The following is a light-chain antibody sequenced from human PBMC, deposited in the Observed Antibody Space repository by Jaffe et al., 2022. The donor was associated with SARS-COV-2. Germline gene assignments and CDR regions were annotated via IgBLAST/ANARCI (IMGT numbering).Light chain of an antibody. CDR1: QDIRSN. CDR3: LQDYTYPYT. CDR2: TPS. V-gene: IGKV1-6*01. J-gene: IGKJ2*01. Sequence: AIQMTQSPSSLSASVGDRVTITCRASQDIRSNVAWYQQKPGKAPEFFIYTPSTSQRFSGSGTGTDFTLTISSLQPEDSATYYCLQDYTYPYTFGQGTKLEIK.